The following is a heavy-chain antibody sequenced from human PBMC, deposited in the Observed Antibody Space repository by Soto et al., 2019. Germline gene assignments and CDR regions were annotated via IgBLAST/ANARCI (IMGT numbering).Heavy chain of an antibody. CDR2: INPGDGYT. J-gene: IGHJ4*02. D-gene: IGHD2-15*01. CDR3: AVGGGGTRY. CDR1: GYTFSSLA. V-gene: IGHV1-3*01. Sequence: QVQLVQSGAEVKKPGASVKVSCKTSGYTFSSLAIHWVRQAPGQGLEWMAWINPGDGYTRLLQKFQGRVTITRDTSATTAFMELNSLTSEETAVYYCAVGGGGTRYWGQGTLVTVSS.